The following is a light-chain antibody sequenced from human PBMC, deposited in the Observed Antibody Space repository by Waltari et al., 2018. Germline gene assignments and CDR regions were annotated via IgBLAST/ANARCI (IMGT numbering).Light chain of an antibody. CDR1: RKIRSF. Sequence: DIQMTHSPSSMSASLGDIITITCQASRKIRSFLNWYQQKPGQAPKLLIYDVSNLEAGVPSMCSGRGSGTDFTFTISSLQPEDLATYYCHQNDKVPFTFGQGTKVDI. J-gene: IGKJ3*01. CDR3: HQNDKVPFT. CDR2: DVS. V-gene: IGKV1-33*01.